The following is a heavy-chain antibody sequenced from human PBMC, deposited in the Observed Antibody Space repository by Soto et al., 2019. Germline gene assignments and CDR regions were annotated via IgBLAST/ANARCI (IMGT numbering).Heavy chain of an antibody. CDR2: IIPIFGTA. J-gene: IGHJ6*02. Sequence: SVKVSCKAAGGTFSSYSISWVLQAPGQGLEWMGGIIPIFGTANYAQKFQGRVTITADESTSTAYMELSSLRSEDTAVYYCARVPLYCSSTSCYLRYYYYGMDVWGQGTTVTVSS. CDR3: ARVPLYCSSTSCYLRYYYYGMDV. V-gene: IGHV1-69*01. D-gene: IGHD2-2*01. CDR1: GGTFSSYS.